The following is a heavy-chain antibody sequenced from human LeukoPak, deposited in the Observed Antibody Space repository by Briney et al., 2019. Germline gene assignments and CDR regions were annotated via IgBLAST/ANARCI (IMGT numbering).Heavy chain of an antibody. V-gene: IGHV4-59*08. CDR3: ASFKSGSHGIDY. D-gene: IGHD1-26*01. CDR2: IYYSGST. J-gene: IGHJ4*02. CDR1: GGSISSYY. Sequence: PSETLSLTCTVSGGSISSYYWSWIRQPPGKGLEWIGYIYYSGSTNYNPSLKSRGTISVDTSKNQFSLKLSSVTAADTAVYYCASFKSGSHGIDYWGQGTLVTVSS.